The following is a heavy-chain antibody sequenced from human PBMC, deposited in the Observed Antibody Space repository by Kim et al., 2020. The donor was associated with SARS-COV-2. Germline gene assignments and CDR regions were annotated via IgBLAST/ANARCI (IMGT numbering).Heavy chain of an antibody. J-gene: IGHJ3*02. Sequence: SETLSLTCTVSGGSISSYYWSWIRQPPGKGLEWIGYIYYSGSTNYNPSLKSRVTISVDTSKNQFSLKLSSVTAADTAVYYCARCPRVCSGGSCRPCGFDIWGQWTMVTVSS. V-gene: IGHV4-59*01. D-gene: IGHD2-15*01. CDR3: ARCPRVCSGGSCRPCGFDI. CDR2: IYYSGST. CDR1: GGSISSYY.